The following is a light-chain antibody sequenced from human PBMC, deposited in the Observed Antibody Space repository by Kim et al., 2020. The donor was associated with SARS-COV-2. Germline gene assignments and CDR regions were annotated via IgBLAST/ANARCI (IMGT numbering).Light chain of an antibody. V-gene: IGLV2-11*01. CDR3: CSYAGSYTLV. CDR1: SSDVGVYNY. CDR2: DVT. Sequence: QSVVTQPRSVSGSPGQSVTISCTGTSSDVGVYNYVSWYQQHPGKVPKLMIYDVTKRPSGVPDRFSGSKSGNTASLTISGLQAEDEGDYYCCSYAGSYTLVFGGGTQLTVL. J-gene: IGLJ2*01.